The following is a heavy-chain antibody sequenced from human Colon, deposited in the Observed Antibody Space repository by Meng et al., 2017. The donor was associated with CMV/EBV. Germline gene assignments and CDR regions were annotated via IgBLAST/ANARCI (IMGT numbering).Heavy chain of an antibody. CDR1: GFTVRSNY. Sequence: GRRVESGGGLGQPGGSLRLSCAASGFTVRSNYMSWVRQAPGKGLEWVSVIYSGGSTYYADSVKGRFTISRDNSKNTLYLQMNSLRAEDTAVYYCARDSSSWYADYWGQGTLVTVSS. CDR2: IYSGGST. CDR3: ARDSSSWYADY. J-gene: IGHJ4*02. D-gene: IGHD6-13*01. V-gene: IGHV3-66*01.